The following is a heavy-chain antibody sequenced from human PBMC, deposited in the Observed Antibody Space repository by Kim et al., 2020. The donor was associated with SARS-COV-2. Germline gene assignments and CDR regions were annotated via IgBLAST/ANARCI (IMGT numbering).Heavy chain of an antibody. CDR3: ANINYYDSSGYRRRWAFDI. V-gene: IGHV3-23*01. Sequence: GGSLRLSCAXSGFTFSSYAMSWVRQAPGKGLEWVSAISGSGGSTYYADSVKGRFTISRDNSKNTLYLQMNSLRAEDTAVYYCANINYYDSSGYRRRWAFDIWGQGTIVTVSS. CDR2: ISGSGGST. D-gene: IGHD3-22*01. CDR1: GFTFSSYA. J-gene: IGHJ3*02.